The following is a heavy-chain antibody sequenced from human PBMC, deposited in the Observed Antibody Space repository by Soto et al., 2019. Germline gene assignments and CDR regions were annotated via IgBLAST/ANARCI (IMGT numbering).Heavy chain of an antibody. J-gene: IGHJ5*02. Sequence: KASETLSLTCSVSGDYIHVGGYYWTWIRQRPGKGLEWMGYIYYTGKTYYNPSLESRLTMSVDRSKNQFSLRLTSVTAADTAVYFCGRDLTSNANCTDPWGQGTLVTVSS. CDR2: IYYTGKT. D-gene: IGHD2-2*01. CDR3: GRDLTSNANCTDP. CDR1: GDYIHVGGYY. V-gene: IGHV4-30-4*01.